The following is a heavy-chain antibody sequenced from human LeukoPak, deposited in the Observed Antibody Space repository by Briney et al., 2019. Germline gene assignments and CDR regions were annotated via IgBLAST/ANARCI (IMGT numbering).Heavy chain of an antibody. CDR1: GGPTSSGGYY. Sequence: SQTLSLTCTVSGGPTSSGGYYWRWTRQHPGKGLEWIGHINYNGSTANNPSLKSRLIISVDESTNQFSLKLSSVTAADEAVYYCASPQYGGYLPFVDYWGQGTLVTVSS. CDR2: INYNGST. D-gene: IGHD6-25*01. CDR3: ASPQYGGYLPFVDY. V-gene: IGHV4-31*09. J-gene: IGHJ4*02.